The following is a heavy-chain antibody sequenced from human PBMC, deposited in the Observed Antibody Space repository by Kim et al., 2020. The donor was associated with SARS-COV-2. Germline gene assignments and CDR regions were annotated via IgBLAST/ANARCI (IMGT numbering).Heavy chain of an antibody. D-gene: IGHD3-22*01. J-gene: IGHJ6*02. CDR1: GFTFDDYA. CDR2: ISWNSGSI. V-gene: IGHV3-9*01. Sequence: GGSLRLSCAASGFTFDDYAMHWVRQAPGKGLEWVSGISWNSGSIGYADSVKGRFTISRDNAKNSLYLQMNSLRAEDTALYYCAKSITMIVVGVYGMDVWGQGTTVTVSS. CDR3: AKSITMIVVGVYGMDV.